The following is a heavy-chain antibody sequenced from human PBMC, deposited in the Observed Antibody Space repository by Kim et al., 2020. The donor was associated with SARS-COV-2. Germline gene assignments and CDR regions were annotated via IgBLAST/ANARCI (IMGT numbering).Heavy chain of an antibody. CDR2: MNPNSGNT. CDR3: ARTKKRWMGEGGFYYYDSSGYFDY. V-gene: IGHV1-8*01. Sequence: ASVKVSCKASGYTFTSYDINWVRQATGQGLEWMGWMNPNSGNTGYAQKFQGRVTMTRNTSISTAYMELSSLRSEDTAVYYCARTKKRWMGEGGFYYYDSSGYFDYWGQGTLVTVSS. CDR1: GYTFTSYD. D-gene: IGHD3-22*01. J-gene: IGHJ4*02.